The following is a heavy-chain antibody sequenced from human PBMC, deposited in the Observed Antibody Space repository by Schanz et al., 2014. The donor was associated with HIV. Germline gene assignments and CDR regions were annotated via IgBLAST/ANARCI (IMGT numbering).Heavy chain of an antibody. CDR3: ASRTYYYASERYFLGDGMDV. V-gene: IGHV3-23*03. CDR1: GFTFSSYA. D-gene: IGHD3-10*01. Sequence: VQVLESGGGLVQPGGSLRLSCAASGFTFSSYAMNWVRQAPGKGLEWVSVIYSGGNTYYADSVKGRFTISRDNSKNMLYLQMNSLRAEDTAVYYCASRTYYYASERYFLGDGMDVWGQGTTVTVSS. CDR2: IYSGGNT. J-gene: IGHJ6*02.